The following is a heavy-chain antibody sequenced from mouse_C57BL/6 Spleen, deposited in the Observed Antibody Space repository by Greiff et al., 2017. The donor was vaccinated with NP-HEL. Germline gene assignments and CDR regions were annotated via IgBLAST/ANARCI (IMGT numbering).Heavy chain of an antibody. CDR2: FHPYNDDT. V-gene: IGHV1-47*01. J-gene: IGHJ2*01. D-gene: IGHD2-2*01. Sequence: VQRVESGAELVKPGASVKMSCKASGYTFTTYPIEWMKQNHGKSLEWIGNFHPYNDDTKYNEKFKGKATLTVEKSSSTVYLELSRLTSDDSAVYYCAIIYYGYDGVDYWGQGTTLTVSS. CDR3: AIIYYGYDGVDY. CDR1: GYTFTTYP.